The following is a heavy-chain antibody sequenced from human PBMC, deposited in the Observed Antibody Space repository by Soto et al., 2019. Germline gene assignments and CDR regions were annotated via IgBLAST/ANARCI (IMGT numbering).Heavy chain of an antibody. CDR3: ARYIAVAGTERY. D-gene: IGHD6-19*01. V-gene: IGHV3-21*01. Sequence: EVQLVESGGGLVKPGGSLRLSCAASGFTFSSYSMNWVRQAPGKGLAWVSSISSSSSYIYYADSVKGRFTISRDNAKNSLYLQMNSLRAEDTAVYYCARYIAVAGTERYWGQGTLVTVSS. CDR1: GFTFSSYS. J-gene: IGHJ4*02. CDR2: ISSSSSYI.